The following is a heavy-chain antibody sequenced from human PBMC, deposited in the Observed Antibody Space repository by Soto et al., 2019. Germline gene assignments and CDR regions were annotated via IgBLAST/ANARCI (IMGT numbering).Heavy chain of an antibody. J-gene: IGHJ3*02. Sequence: EVQLVESGGGLVKPGGSLRLSCAASGFTFSSYSMNWVRQAPGKVLEWVSSISSSSSYIYYADSVKGRFTISRDNAKNSLYLQMNSLRAEDTAVYYCASPGDGYREGAFDIWGQGTMVTVSS. D-gene: IGHD5-12*01. CDR3: ASPGDGYREGAFDI. CDR2: ISSSSSYI. CDR1: GFTFSSYS. V-gene: IGHV3-21*01.